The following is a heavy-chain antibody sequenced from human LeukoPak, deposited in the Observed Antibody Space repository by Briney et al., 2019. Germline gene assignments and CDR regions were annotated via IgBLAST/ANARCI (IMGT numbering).Heavy chain of an antibody. CDR3: ARLGVVGATGPVRY. Sequence: SETLSLTCTVSGGSINTYYWNWIRQPPGKGLEWIGYIYYSGSTNYNPSLKSRVTISVDTSKNQFSLKLSSVTAADTAVYYCARLGVVGATGPVRYWGQGTLVTVSS. CDR2: IYYSGST. CDR1: GGSINTYY. J-gene: IGHJ4*02. V-gene: IGHV4-59*08. D-gene: IGHD1-26*01.